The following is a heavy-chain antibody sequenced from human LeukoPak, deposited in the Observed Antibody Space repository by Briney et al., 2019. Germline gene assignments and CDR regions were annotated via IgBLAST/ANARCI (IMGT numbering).Heavy chain of an antibody. CDR3: ARAPDPPFIVVPAAIQGAFDI. Sequence: SETLSLTCTVSGGSINSGSYYWSWIRQPAGKGLEWIGRIYTSGSTNYNPSLKSRVTISVDTSKNQFSLKLSSVTAADTAVYYCARAPDPPFIVVPAAIQGAFDIWGQGTMVTVSS. D-gene: IGHD2-2*01. CDR2: IYTSGST. V-gene: IGHV4-61*02. J-gene: IGHJ3*02. CDR1: GGSINSGSYY.